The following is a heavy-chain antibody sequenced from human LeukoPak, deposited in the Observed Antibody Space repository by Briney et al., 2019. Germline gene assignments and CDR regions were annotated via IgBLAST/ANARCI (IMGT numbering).Heavy chain of an antibody. Sequence: GGSLRLSCAASGFTFSSYWMHWVRQAPGKGLVWVSRINSDGSSTSYADSVKGRFTISRDNAKNTLYLQMNSLRAEDTAVYYCARGEKDFWSGYKYYFDYWGQGTLVTVSS. CDR3: ARGEKDFWSGYKYYFDY. D-gene: IGHD3-3*01. CDR1: GFTFSSYW. J-gene: IGHJ4*02. V-gene: IGHV3-74*01. CDR2: INSDGSST.